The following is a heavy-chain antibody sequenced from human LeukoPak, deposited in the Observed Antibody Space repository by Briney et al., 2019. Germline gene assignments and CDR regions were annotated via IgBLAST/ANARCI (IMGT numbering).Heavy chain of an antibody. Sequence: GASAKVSCKASGYTFTSYGISWVRQAPGQGLEWMGWISAYNGNTNYAQKLQGRVTMTTDTSTSTAYMELRSLRSDDTAVYYCARDFQPYCGGDCPFDYWGQGTLVTVSS. CDR3: ARDFQPYCGGDCPFDY. D-gene: IGHD2-21*02. CDR2: ISAYNGNT. J-gene: IGHJ4*02. CDR1: GYTFTSYG. V-gene: IGHV1-18*01.